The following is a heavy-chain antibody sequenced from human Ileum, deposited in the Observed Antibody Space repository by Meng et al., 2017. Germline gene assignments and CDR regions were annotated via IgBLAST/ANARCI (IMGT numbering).Heavy chain of an antibody. CDR2: IRSKAYGGTT. D-gene: IGHD1-7*01. CDR1: GFTFGDDA. J-gene: IGHJ3*02. V-gene: IGHV3-49*04. CDR3: SRDTTRRERWLELKACDI. Sequence: GGSLRLSCTASGFTFGDDAMNWVRQAPGKGLEWVGFIRSKAYGGTTEYAASVKGRFTISRDDSKNIAYLQMNSLKTEDTAVYYCSRDTTRRERWLELKACDIWGQGTMVTVSS.